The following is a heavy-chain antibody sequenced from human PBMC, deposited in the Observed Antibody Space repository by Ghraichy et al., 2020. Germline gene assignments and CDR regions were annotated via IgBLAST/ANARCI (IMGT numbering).Heavy chain of an antibody. CDR2: IYYSGST. CDR1: GGSISSGGYY. J-gene: IGHJ4*02. V-gene: IGHV4-31*03. Sequence: SETLSLTCTVSGGSISSGGYYWSWIRQHPGKGLEWIGYIYYSGSTYYNPSLKSRVTISVDTSKNQFSLKLSSVTAADTAVYYCARGGDVSGYDYGGYFDYWGQGTLVTVSS. D-gene: IGHD5-12*01. CDR3: ARGGDVSGYDYGGYFDY.